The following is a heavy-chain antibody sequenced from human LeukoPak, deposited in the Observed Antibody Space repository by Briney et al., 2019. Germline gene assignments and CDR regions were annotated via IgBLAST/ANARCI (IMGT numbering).Heavy chain of an antibody. D-gene: IGHD2-15*01. CDR3: ARDVLSVVVAATPHAY. Sequence: GASVKVSCKASGYTFTSYGVSWVRQAPGQGLEWMGWISAYNGNTNYAQKLQGRVTMTTDTSTSTAYMELRSLRSDDTAVYYCARDVLSVVVAATPHAYWGQGTLVTVSS. CDR2: ISAYNGNT. J-gene: IGHJ4*02. V-gene: IGHV1-18*01. CDR1: GYTFTSYG.